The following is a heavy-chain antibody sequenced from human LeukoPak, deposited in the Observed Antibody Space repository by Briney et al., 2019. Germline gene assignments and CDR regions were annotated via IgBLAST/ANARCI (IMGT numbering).Heavy chain of an antibody. J-gene: IGHJ3*02. D-gene: IGHD3-22*01. CDR1: GFTVSSNY. V-gene: IGHV3-53*01. CDR3: ARETYYYDSSGYGSAFDI. Sequence: PGGSLRLSCAASGFTVSSNYMSWVRQAPGKGLEWVSVIYSGGSTYYADYVKGRFTISRDNSKNTLYLQMNSLRAEDTAVYYCARETYYYDSSGYGSAFDIWGQGTMVTVSS. CDR2: IYSGGST.